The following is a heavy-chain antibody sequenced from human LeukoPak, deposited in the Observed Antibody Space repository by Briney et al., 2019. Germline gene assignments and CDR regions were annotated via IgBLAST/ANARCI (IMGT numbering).Heavy chain of an antibody. D-gene: IGHD3-22*01. Sequence: LAGGSLRLSCAASGFTFSSCAMSWVRQAPGKGLEWVSAISTSGGRTFYADSVKGRFTISRDNSKNTLYLQMNSLKAEDTAIYYCAKDPTDFDSSGQTYFDYWGQGTLVTVSS. CDR2: ISTSGGRT. V-gene: IGHV3-23*01. CDR3: AKDPTDFDSSGQTYFDY. J-gene: IGHJ4*02. CDR1: GFTFSSCA.